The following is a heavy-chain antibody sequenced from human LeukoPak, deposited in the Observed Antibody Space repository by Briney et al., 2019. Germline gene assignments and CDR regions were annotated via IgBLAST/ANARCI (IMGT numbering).Heavy chain of an antibody. CDR3: ARDRGRYYDSRGFYWGYYFDS. CDR1: GFTFSSYS. CDR2: ISSSSSYI. Sequence: SGGSLRLSCAASGFTFSSYSMNWVRQAPGKGLEWVSSISSSSSYIYYADSVKGRFTISRDNAKNSLYLQMNSLRAEDTAVYYCARDRGRYYDSRGFYWGYYFDSWGQGILVTVST. V-gene: IGHV3-21*01. D-gene: IGHD3-22*01. J-gene: IGHJ4*02.